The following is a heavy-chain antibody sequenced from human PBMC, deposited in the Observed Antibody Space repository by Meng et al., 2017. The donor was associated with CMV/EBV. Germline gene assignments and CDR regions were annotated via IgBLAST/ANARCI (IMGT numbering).Heavy chain of an antibody. Sequence: RQWQEARLGLVKPSDTPSLTCTDSGCSISSSSYYWGWIRQPPGKGLEWIGSIYYSGSTYYNPSLKSRVTISVDTSKNQFSLKLSSVTAADTAVYYCASRITIFGVVTAFDPWGQGTLVTVSS. J-gene: IGHJ5*02. D-gene: IGHD3-3*01. CDR1: GCSISSSSYY. V-gene: IGHV4-39*07. CDR2: IYYSGST. CDR3: ASRITIFGVVTAFDP.